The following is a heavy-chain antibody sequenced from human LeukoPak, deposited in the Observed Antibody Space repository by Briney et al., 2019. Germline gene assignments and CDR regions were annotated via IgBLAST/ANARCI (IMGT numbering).Heavy chain of an antibody. D-gene: IGHD6-19*01. CDR2: IIPIFGTA. J-gene: IGHJ3*02. CDR1: GGTFSSYA. CDR3: AREGKGIAVAGSGAFDI. V-gene: IGHV1-69*05. Sequence: SVKVSCKASGGTFSSYAISWVRQAPGQGLEWMGRIIPIFGTANYAQKFQGRVTITTDESTSTAYMELSSLRSEDTAVYYCAREGKGIAVAGSGAFDIWGQGTMVTVSS.